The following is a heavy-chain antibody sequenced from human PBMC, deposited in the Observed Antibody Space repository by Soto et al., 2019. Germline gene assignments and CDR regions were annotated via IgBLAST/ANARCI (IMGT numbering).Heavy chain of an antibody. J-gene: IGHJ4*02. CDR2: IKSKTSGGTT. V-gene: IGHV3-15*01. Sequence: DVQLVESGGGLVKPGGSLRLSCAVSGFTFSKAWMSWVRQAPGKGLEWVGRIKSKTSGGTTDYAAPVRGRFTISRDDSRHTLTLQMNSLKTEDTAVYYCTTDPAGGVSAREVPDYWGQGTLVTVSS. D-gene: IGHD6-6*01. CDR3: TTDPAGGVSAREVPDY. CDR1: GFTFSKAW.